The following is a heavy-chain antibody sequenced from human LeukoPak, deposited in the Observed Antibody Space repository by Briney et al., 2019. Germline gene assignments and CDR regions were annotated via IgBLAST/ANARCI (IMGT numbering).Heavy chain of an antibody. D-gene: IGHD1-26*01. Sequence: GESLKISCKGSGYSFTNYWIGWVHQMPGKGLEWMGIIYPGDSDTRYSPSFQGQVTISADKSISTAYLQWSSLKASGSAMYYCARRRYGSHFDYWGQGTLVTVSS. V-gene: IGHV5-51*07. CDR3: ARRRYGSHFDY. CDR1: GYSFTNYW. CDR2: IYPGDSDT. J-gene: IGHJ4*02.